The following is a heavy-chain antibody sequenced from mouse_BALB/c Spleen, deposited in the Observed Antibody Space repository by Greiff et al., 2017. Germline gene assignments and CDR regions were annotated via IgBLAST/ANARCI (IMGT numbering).Heavy chain of an antibody. V-gene: IGHV1-9*01. CDR3: ARRTVTRGYAMDY. J-gene: IGHJ4*01. CDR1: GYTFSSYW. D-gene: IGHD1-1*01. CDR2: ILPGSGST. Sequence: VKLVESGAELMKPGASVKISCKATGYTFSSYWIEWVKQRPGHGLEWIGEILPGSGSTNYNEKFKGKATFTADTSSNTAYMQLSSLTSEDSAVYYCARRTVTRGYAMDYWGQGTSVTASS.